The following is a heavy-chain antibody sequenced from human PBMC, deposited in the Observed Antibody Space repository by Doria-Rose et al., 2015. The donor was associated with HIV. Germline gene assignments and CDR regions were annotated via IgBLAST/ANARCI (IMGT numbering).Heavy chain of an antibody. CDR2: TYYTGTS. CDR3: ARMGSYRELEY. Sequence: CSVSGASVSSRGYYWTWIRQVPVKGLEPLGYTYYTGTSDYSPSLKSRPNMAVDTSKNQFSLKLSVVTVADTAVYYCARMGSYRELEYWGQGAVVIVSA. J-gene: IGHJ4*02. V-gene: IGHV4-31*03. D-gene: IGHD3-3*01. CDR1: GASVSSRGYY.